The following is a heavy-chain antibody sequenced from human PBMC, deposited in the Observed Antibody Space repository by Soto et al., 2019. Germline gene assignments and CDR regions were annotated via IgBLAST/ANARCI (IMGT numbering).Heavy chain of an antibody. V-gene: IGHV3-23*01. CDR3: AKDPPWTVGPLAMDV. Sequence: GSLRLSCVASGFTFTTHAMSWVRQSPGKGLEWVSTFSGSGGNIYYAEAVKGRLTISRDDSKNTLYLQMNSLRVEDTAVYYCAKDPPWTVGPLAMDVWGQGTTVTVSS. D-gene: IGHD3-10*01. CDR2: FSGSGGNI. J-gene: IGHJ6*02. CDR1: GFTFTTHA.